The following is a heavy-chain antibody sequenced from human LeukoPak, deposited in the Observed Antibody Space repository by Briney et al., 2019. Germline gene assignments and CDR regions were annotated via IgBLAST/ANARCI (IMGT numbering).Heavy chain of an antibody. CDR1: GYTFTGYY. V-gene: IGHV1-2*02. J-gene: IGHJ6*02. D-gene: IGHD5-24*01. CDR2: INPNSGGT. CDR3: ARVVGRQFYYYGMDV. Sequence: GASVKVSCKASGYTFTGYYMHWVRQAPGQGLEWMGWINPNSGGTNYAQKFQGRVTMTRDTSISTAYMELSRLRSDDTAVYYCARVVGRQFYYYGMDVWGQGTTVTVSS.